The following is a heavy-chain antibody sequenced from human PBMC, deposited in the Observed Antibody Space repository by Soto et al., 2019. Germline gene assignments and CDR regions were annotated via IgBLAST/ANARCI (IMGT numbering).Heavy chain of an antibody. CDR1: GDSVSSNSAA. V-gene: IGHV6-1*01. Sequence: SQTLSLTCAISGDSVSSNSAAWNWIRQSPSRGLEWLGRTYYRSKWYNDYAVSVKSRITINPDTSKNQFSLQLNSVTPEDTAVYYCATGAPREMHTILDYWGQGTRVIVSS. D-gene: IGHD1-1*01. CDR2: TYYRSKWYN. J-gene: IGHJ4*02. CDR3: ATGAPREMHTILDY.